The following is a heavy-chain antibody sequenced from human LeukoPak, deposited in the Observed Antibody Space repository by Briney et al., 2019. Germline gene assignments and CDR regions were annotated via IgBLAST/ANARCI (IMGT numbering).Heavy chain of an antibody. J-gene: IGHJ2*01. D-gene: IGHD3-3*01. V-gene: IGHV4-34*01. CDR3: ARVPANFQNDFWSGYYKGSYWYFDL. CDR1: GGSFSGYY. CDR2: INHSGST. Sequence: PSETLSLTCAVYGGSFSGYYWNWIRQPPGKGLEWIGEINHSGSTNYNPSLKSRVTISVDTSKNQFSLKLSSVTAADTAVYYCARVPANFQNDFWSGYYKGSYWYFDLWGRGTLVTVSS.